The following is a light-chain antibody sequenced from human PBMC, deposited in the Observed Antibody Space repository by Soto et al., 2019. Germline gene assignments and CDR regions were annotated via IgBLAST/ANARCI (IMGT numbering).Light chain of an antibody. CDR1: QSRLHRNGYDY. Sequence: EILLTQYPXSLPVTPGEPASSSRRSSQSRLHRNGYDYVDWYLQKPGPSPQLXIYLFSNRASGAPDRFSGSGSGPDVTLKISRVGAEDLGLYYCMQALQAPRTLGQGTRLEIK. J-gene: IGKJ5*01. V-gene: IGKV2-28*01. CDR2: LFS. CDR3: MQALQAPRT.